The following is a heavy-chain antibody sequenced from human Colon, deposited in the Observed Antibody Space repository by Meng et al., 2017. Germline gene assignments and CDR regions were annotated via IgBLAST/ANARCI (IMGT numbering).Heavy chain of an antibody. J-gene: IGHJ4*02. CDR1: GDPFTISS. CDR3: ARDESEDFDSSGYYSKN. V-gene: IGHV1-69*08. Sequence: QVPPVPLVAEVTKPGSSVKVSCKVSGDPFTISSFNWVRQAPGQGLEWMGRIIPVLNRASYSQKFRGRVTITADKSTTTAYMELSSLTSEDTAVYYCARDESEDFDSSGYYSKNWGQGTLVTVSS. CDR2: IIPVLNRA. D-gene: IGHD3-22*01.